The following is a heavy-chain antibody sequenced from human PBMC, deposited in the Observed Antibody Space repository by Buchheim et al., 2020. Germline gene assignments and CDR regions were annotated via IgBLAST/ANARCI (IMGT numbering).Heavy chain of an antibody. CDR2: INSDGSST. J-gene: IGHJ4*02. CDR1: GFTFSSYW. Sequence: EVQLVESGGGLVQPGGSLRLSCAASGFTFSSYWMHWVRQAPGKGLVWVSRINSDGSSTSYADSVKGRFTISSDNAKNTLYLQMNSLRAEDTAVYYCARDRRLDRGYYYDSSGPEDVGFDYWGQGTL. V-gene: IGHV3-74*01. D-gene: IGHD3-22*01. CDR3: ARDRRLDRGYYYDSSGPEDVGFDY.